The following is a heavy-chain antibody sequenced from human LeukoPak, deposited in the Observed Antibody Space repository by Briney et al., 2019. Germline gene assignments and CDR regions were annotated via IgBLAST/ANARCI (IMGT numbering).Heavy chain of an antibody. V-gene: IGHV4-39*01. CDR2: IYYSGST. Sequence: GSLRLSCAASGFTFSSYWMSWVRQAPGKGLEWIGSIYYSGSTYYNPSLKSRVTISVDTSKNQFSLKLSSVTAADTAVYYCARHLYYYDSSGYYCPYYFDYWGQGTLVTVSS. CDR3: ARHLYYYDSSGYYCPYYFDY. CDR1: GFTFSSYW. J-gene: IGHJ4*02. D-gene: IGHD3-22*01.